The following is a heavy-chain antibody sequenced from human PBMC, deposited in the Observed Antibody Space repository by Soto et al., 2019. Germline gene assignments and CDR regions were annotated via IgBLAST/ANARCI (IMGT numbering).Heavy chain of an antibody. V-gene: IGHV3-23*01. D-gene: IGHD1-7*01. CDR1: GFTFISYA. Sequence: WGSLRLSCAASGFTFISYAIIFFRQAPGKWLEWVSAISGSGGSTYYADSVKGRFTISRDNSKNTLYLQMNSLRAEDTAVYYCAKTPKTGTTYYFDYWGQGTLVTVS. CDR2: ISGSGGST. J-gene: IGHJ4*02. CDR3: AKTPKTGTTYYFDY.